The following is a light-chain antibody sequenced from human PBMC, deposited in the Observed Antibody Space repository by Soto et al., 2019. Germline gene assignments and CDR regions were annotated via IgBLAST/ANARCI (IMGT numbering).Light chain of an antibody. Sequence: DIQLTQSPSFRSASVGDRVTITWRASQDISNFLAWFQQKPGKAPKLLIYKASTLKSGVPSRFSGSGSGTEFTLTISSLQPDDFATYYCQHYNSYSEAFGQGTKVDIK. CDR2: KAS. V-gene: IGKV1-5*03. CDR3: QHYNSYSEA. J-gene: IGKJ1*01. CDR1: QDISNF.